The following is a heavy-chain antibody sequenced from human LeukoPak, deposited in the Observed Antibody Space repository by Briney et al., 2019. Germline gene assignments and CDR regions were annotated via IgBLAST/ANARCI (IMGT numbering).Heavy chain of an antibody. J-gene: IGHJ4*02. V-gene: IGHV3-7*01. CDR1: GFTFSSYW. D-gene: IGHD2-15*01. CDR3: ARDRGLSTFDY. Sequence: GGSLRLSCAASGFTFSSYWMSWVRQAPGKGLEWVANINQDGNDKNYVDPVKGRFTISRDNAKNSLFLQMNSLRAEDTAVYYCARDRGLSTFDYWGQGTLVTVSS. CDR2: INQDGNDK.